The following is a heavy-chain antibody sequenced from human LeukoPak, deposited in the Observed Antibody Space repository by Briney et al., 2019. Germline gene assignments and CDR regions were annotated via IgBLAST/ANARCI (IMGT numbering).Heavy chain of an antibody. V-gene: IGHV3-30*03. CDR1: GFTFSSYG. CDR2: ISYDGSNK. J-gene: IGHJ5*02. D-gene: IGHD2-15*01. Sequence: GGSLRLSCAASGFTFSSYGMHWVRQAPGKGLEWVAVISYDGSNKYYADSVKGRFTISRDNSKNTLYLQMNSLRAEDTAVYYCASLDIVVVVAATLDWFDPWGQGTLVTVSS. CDR3: ASLDIVVVVAATLDWFDP.